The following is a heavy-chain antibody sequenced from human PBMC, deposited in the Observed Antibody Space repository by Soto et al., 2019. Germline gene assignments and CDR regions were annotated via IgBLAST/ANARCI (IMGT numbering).Heavy chain of an antibody. Sequence: QVQLQESGPGLVKPSQTLSLTCTVSGGSISSGGYYWSWIRQHPGKGLEWIGYIYYSGSTYYNPSLKSRVIISVDTSKNQFSLKLSSVTAADTAVYYCARDAVEMASRNNWFDPWGQGTLVTVSS. CDR2: IYYSGST. D-gene: IGHD5-12*01. V-gene: IGHV4-31*03. J-gene: IGHJ5*02. CDR3: ARDAVEMASRNNWFDP. CDR1: GGSISSGGYY.